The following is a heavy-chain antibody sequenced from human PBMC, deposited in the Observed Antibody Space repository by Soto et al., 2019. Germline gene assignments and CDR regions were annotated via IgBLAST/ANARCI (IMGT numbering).Heavy chain of an antibody. Sequence: SETLSLTCAVYGESFSGYYWNWIRQPPGKGLEWIGEINDFGSTNYKPSLASRVTISVDTSKKQFSLRLSSVTAADAAVYYCARRRRGITMVRGTYAMDVWGQGTTVTVSS. CDR1: GESFSGYY. J-gene: IGHJ6*02. CDR2: INDFGST. D-gene: IGHD3-10*01. V-gene: IGHV4-34*01. CDR3: ARRRRGITMVRGTYAMDV.